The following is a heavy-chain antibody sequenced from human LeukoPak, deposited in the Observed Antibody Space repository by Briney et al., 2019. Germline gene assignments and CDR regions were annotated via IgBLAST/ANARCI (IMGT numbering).Heavy chain of an antibody. D-gene: IGHD3-3*01. CDR1: GFTFTTYS. CDR3: ARVLFGYYGVDV. V-gene: IGHV3-21*01. J-gene: IGHJ6*02. Sequence: GGSLRLSCAASGFTFTTYSMNWVRQAPGKGLEWVSSISGSSDYIFYADSVKGRFTMSRDNAKNSLYLQMNSLRAEDTAVYYCARVLFGYYGVDVWGQGTTVTVSS. CDR2: ISGSSDYI.